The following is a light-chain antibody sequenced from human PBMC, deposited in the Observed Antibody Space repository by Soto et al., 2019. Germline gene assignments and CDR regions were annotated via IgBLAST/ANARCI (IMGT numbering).Light chain of an antibody. J-gene: IGLJ2*01. V-gene: IGLV1-47*01. CDR3: AAWDDTLNCPV. CDR2: RND. CDR1: SSNIGSNY. Sequence: QAVVTQPPSASGTPGQRVTISCSGSSSNIGSNYVYWYQQLPGTTPKLLIYRNDQRPSGVPERLSGSKSYTSASLAISGLRSEYEADYYCAAWDDTLNCPVFGGGTKLTVL.